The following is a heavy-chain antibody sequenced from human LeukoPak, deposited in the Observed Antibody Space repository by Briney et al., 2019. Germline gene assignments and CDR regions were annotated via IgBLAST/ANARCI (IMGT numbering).Heavy chain of an antibody. V-gene: IGHV6-1*01. J-gene: IGHJ3*02. D-gene: IGHD4-23*01. Sequence: SQTLSLTCAVSGDSVSSNSAAWNWIRQSPSRGLEWLGRTYYRSKWYNDYAVSVKSRITINPDTSKNQFSLQLNSVTPEDTAVYYCASGGMKESNSPFHDAFDIWGQGTMVTVSS. CDR3: ASGGMKESNSPFHDAFDI. CDR2: TYYRSKWYN. CDR1: GDSVSSNSAA.